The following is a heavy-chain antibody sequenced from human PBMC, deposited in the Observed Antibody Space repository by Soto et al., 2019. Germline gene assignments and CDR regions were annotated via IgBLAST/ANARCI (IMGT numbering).Heavy chain of an antibody. CDR1: GYTFTNSG. J-gene: IGHJ4*02. D-gene: IGHD1-7*01. CDR3: ARDHHPQDNWNYEPQGY. CDR2: ISTDNGNT. Sequence: GASVKVSCKASGYTFTNSGISWVRQAPGQGLEWMGWISTDNGNTNYAQHLQGRVSMTTDTSTSTAYMELRSLRSDDTAVYYCARDHHPQDNWNYEPQGYWGQGTLVTVSS. V-gene: IGHV1-18*01.